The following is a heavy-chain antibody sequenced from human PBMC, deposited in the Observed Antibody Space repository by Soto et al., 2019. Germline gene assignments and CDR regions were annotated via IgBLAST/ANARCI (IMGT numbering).Heavy chain of an antibody. V-gene: IGHV6-1*01. CDR2: TYYESRHHN. CDR1: GDSVSSNSAA. CDR3: ARAEIRGVTYMPFDC. Sequence: SQTLSLTCAISGDSVSSNSAAWNWLRQSPSRGLEWLGRTYYESRHHNDYAPSVKSRMTINADTSKNQFSLQLNSVTPEDTAVYFCARAEIRGVTYMPFDCWGHGTLVTVSS. J-gene: IGHJ4*01. D-gene: IGHD3-10*01.